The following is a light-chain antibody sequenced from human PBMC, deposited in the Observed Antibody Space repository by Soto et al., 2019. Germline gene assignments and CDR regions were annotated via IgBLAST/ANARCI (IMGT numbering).Light chain of an antibody. V-gene: IGLV3-25*02. CDR1: TLPKQH. J-gene: IGLJ1*01. CDR3: QSADTSGNYI. Sequence: SYELTQPPSVSVSPGQTARITCSGDTLPKQHPYWYQQKPGQAPVLIINKNSERPSGIPERFSGSTSGTTVTLTISGVQAEDDADYYCQSADTSGNYIFGNGTKVTVX. CDR2: KNS.